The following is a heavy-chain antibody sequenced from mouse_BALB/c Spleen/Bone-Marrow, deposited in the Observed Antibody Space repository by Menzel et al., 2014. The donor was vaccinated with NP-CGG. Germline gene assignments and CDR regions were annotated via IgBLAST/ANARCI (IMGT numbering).Heavy chain of an antibody. CDR3: ARDKGRVFFDY. Sequence: EVQLQQSGGGLIQPGGSLRLSCATSGFTFTDYYMNWVRRPPGKALEWLGFIRNEANGYTTEYSASVKGRFTISRDNSQNILYLQMNTLRAEDSATYYCARDKGRVFFDYWGQGTTLTVSS. CDR2: IRNEANGYTT. CDR1: GFTFTDYY. J-gene: IGHJ2*01. V-gene: IGHV7-3*02.